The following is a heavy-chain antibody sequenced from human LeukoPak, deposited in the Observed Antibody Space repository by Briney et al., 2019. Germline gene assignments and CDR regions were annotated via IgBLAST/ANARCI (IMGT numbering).Heavy chain of an antibody. J-gene: IGHJ4*02. V-gene: IGHV3-23*01. CDR2: LSPSGGIT. Sequence: GGSLRLSCAASGFTFSTYAMSWVREAPGKGLEWVSALSPSGGITYYEDSVKGRFTISRDNSKNTLYLQMSSLSAEDTAVYYCAKGVNYFVLEYWGQGTLVTISS. CDR1: GFTFSTYA. CDR3: AKGVNYFVLEY. D-gene: IGHD3-10*02.